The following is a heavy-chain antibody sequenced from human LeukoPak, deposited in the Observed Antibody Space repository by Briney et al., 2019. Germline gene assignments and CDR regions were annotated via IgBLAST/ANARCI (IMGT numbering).Heavy chain of an antibody. CDR2: ISATSGNT. V-gene: IGHV3-23*01. J-gene: IGHJ4*02. CDR1: GFTFTTYA. D-gene: IGHD1-1*01. CDR3: AKEIAGTGFFDY. Sequence: TGGSLRLSCAASGFTFTTYAMSWVRQAPGKGLEWVSAISATSGNTYYTDSVKGRFTISRDNSKNTLHLQMNSLRAEDTAVYYCAKEIAGTGFFDYWGQGTLVTVSS.